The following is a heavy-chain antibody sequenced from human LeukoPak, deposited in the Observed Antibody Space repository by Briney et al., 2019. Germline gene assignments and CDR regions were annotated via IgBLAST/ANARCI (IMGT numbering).Heavy chain of an antibody. CDR2: ISGNGGRT. V-gene: IGHV3-23*01. Sequence: PGGSLRLSCAASGFTFSNAWMSWVRQAPGKGLEWVSGISGNGGRTYYADSVKGRFAISRDDSKSTLYLQMNSLRGEDTAVYYCAKDFGRNLGGPGYWGRGTLVIVSS. D-gene: IGHD3-10*01. J-gene: IGHJ4*02. CDR3: AKDFGRNLGGPGY. CDR1: GFTFSNAW.